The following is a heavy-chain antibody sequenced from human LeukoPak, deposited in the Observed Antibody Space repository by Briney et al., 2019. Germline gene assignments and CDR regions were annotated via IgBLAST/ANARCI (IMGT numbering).Heavy chain of an antibody. CDR1: GGSFSGYY. V-gene: IGHV4-34*01. Sequence: KPSATLSLTCAVYGGSFSGYYWSWIRQPPGKGVEWIGEINHSGSTNYNPSLTSRVTISVDTSKNHFSLKLSSVTAADTAVYYCASPQSSTYYYGSGSYYTRAFDIWGQGTMVTVSS. J-gene: IGHJ3*02. D-gene: IGHD3-10*01. CDR2: INHSGST. CDR3: ASPQSSTYYYGSGSYYTRAFDI.